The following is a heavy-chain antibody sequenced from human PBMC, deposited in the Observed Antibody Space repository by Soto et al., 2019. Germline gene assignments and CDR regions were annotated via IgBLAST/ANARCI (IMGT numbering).Heavy chain of an antibody. J-gene: IGHJ6*02. CDR3: ARDSVVRGVSAGMDV. D-gene: IGHD3-10*01. CDR1: GYTFTSYY. CDR2: INPSGGST. V-gene: IGHV1-46*01. Sequence: ASVKVSFKASGYTFTSYYMHWLRQAPGQGLEWMGIINPSGGSTSYAQKFQGRVTMTRDTSTSTVYMELSSLRSEDTAVYYCARDSVVRGVSAGMDVWGQGTTVTVSS.